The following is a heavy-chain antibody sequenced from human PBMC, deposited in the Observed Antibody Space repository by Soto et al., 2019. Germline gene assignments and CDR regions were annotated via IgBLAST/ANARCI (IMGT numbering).Heavy chain of an antibody. J-gene: IGHJ6*02. CDR1: GGSISSCDYY. V-gene: IGHV4-30-4*01. Sequence: SETLSLTCTVPGGSISSCDYYWSWIRQPPGKGLEWIGYIYYSGSTYYNPSLKSRVTISVDTSKNQFSLKLSSVTAADTAVYYCARDHYVYDILTGYGYYYGMDVWGQGTTVT. D-gene: IGHD3-9*01. CDR2: IYYSGST. CDR3: ARDHYVYDILTGYGYYYGMDV.